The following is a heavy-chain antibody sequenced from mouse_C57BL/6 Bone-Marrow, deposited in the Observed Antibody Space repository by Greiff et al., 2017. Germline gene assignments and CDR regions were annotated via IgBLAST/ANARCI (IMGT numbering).Heavy chain of an antibody. D-gene: IGHD1-1*01. CDR1: GFTFSDYY. J-gene: IGHJ1*03. CDR3: ARHVAVYYGSSTGYFDV. V-gene: IGHV5-12*01. Sequence: EVQGVESGGGLVQPGGSLKLSCAASGFTFSDYYMYWVRQTPEKRLEWVAYISNGGGSTYYPDTVKGRFTISRDNAKNTLYLQMSRLKSEDTAMYYCARHVAVYYGSSTGYFDVWGTGTTVTVSS. CDR2: ISNGGGST.